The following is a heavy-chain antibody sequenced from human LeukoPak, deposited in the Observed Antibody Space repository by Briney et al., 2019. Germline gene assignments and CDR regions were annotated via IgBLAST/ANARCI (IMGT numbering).Heavy chain of an antibody. V-gene: IGHV5-51*01. CDR1: GYSFTSYW. CDR2: IYPGDSVT. J-gene: IGHJ6*02. D-gene: IGHD6-19*01. CDR3: ARQLNSSGWYYYYYYGMDV. Sequence: GESLKISCKGSGYSFTSYWIGWVRQMPGKGLEWMGIIYPGDSVTRYSPSFQGQVTISADKSISTAYLQWSSLKASDTAMYYCARQLNSSGWYYYYYYGMDVWGQGTTVTVSS.